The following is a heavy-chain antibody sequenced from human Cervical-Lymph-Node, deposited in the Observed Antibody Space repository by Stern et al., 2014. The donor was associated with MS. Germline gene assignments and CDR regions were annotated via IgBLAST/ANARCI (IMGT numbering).Heavy chain of an antibody. CDR3: ARQTTAWASDV. Sequence: EVQLVESGAELIRPGESLKISCKGTGYKFSIYWIAWVRQMPGKGLEWMGIIYPGDSETRSSPSFQAQVTMSADKSTSTAYLQWSSQNASDTAMYFCARQTTAWASDVWGQGTLVTVSS. V-gene: IGHV5-51*01. D-gene: IGHD1-14*01. CDR2: IYPGDSET. CDR1: GYKFSIYW. J-gene: IGHJ4*02.